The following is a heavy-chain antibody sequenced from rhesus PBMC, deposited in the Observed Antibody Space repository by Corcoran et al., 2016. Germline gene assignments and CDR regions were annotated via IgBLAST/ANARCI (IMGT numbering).Heavy chain of an antibody. V-gene: IGHV4-143*01. CDR1: CGSISGYHN. Sequence: QVQLQESGPGLVKPSETLSLTCTVPCGSISGYHNWNLIRQAPGKGLEWIGGFYGSRARTNYNPSLKSRVTMSKDTSKTQFSLRLTSVTAADTAVYYCARQGYTDHLGGLDSWGQGVVVTVSS. CDR3: ARQGYTDHLGGLDS. J-gene: IGHJ6*01. CDR2: FYGSRART. D-gene: IGHD2-39*02.